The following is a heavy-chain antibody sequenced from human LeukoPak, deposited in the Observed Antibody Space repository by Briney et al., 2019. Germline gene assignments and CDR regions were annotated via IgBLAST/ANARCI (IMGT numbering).Heavy chain of an antibody. J-gene: IGHJ4*02. Sequence: ASVKVSCKASGYTFTSYGISWVQQAPGQGLEWIGLISAYNGNTNYAQKLQGRVTMTTDTSTRKAYMELRSLRSDDTAVYYCASVYCSSTSCHRGGLDYWGQGTLVTVSS. D-gene: IGHD2-2*01. CDR3: ASVYCSSTSCHRGGLDY. CDR1: GYTFTSYG. CDR2: ISAYNGNT. V-gene: IGHV1-18*01.